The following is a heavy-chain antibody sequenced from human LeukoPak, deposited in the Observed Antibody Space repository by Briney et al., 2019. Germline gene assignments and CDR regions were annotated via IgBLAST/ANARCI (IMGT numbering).Heavy chain of an antibody. CDR1: GYSISSRIYY. CDR2: IYYTGGT. CDR3: ARLSGPGYYDSSGYYSHAFDI. J-gene: IGHJ3*02. V-gene: IGHV4-39*07. D-gene: IGHD3-22*01. Sequence: SETLSLTCTVSGYSISSRIYYWGWIRQPPGKALEWIGTIYYTGGTYYSPSLKSRVTLSVDTSKNQFSLKLNSVTAADTAVYYCARLSGPGYYDSSGYYSHAFDIWGQGTMVTVSS.